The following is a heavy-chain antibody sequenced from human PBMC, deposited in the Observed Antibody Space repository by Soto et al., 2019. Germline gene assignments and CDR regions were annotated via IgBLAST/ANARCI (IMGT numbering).Heavy chain of an antibody. CDR1: GGSMSSSSYY. CDR3: ACHRDFGVGFDFDY. CDR2: IYYSGST. D-gene: IGHD3-3*01. J-gene: IGHJ4*02. V-gene: IGHV4-39*01. Sequence: PSETLSLTCTVSGGSMSSSSYYWGWIRQPPGKGLEWMGSIYYSGSTYYNPSLKGRVTISVDTSKNQFSLKLSSVTAADTAVYYCACHRDFGVGFDFDYWGQGTLVTVSS.